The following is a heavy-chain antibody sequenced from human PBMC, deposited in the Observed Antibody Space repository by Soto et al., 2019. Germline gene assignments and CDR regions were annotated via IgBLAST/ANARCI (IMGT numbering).Heavy chain of an antibody. J-gene: IGHJ6*02. CDR2: IYYSGST. V-gene: IGHV4-39*01. CDR1: GGSISSGDYY. D-gene: IGHD3-22*01. Sequence: SETLSLTCTVSGGSISSGDYYWSWIRQPPGKGLEWIGSIYYSGSTYYNPSLKSRVTISVDTSKNQFSLKLSSVTAADTAVYYCARLYFYDSSGYYPNPYYYYGMDVWGQGTTVTVSS. CDR3: ARLYFYDSSGYYPNPYYYYGMDV.